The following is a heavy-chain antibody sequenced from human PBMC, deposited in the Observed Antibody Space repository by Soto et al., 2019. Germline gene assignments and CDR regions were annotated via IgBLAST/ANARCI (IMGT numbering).Heavy chain of an antibody. CDR3: AKNQGYSTSYYGYVDL. D-gene: IGHD6-13*01. Sequence: EVQLVESGGGLVQPGRSLRLSCAASGFTFDDYAMHWVRQPPGKGLEWVSGITWNSGIIGYADSVKRRFTISRDNAKNSLYLQMNSLRPEDTALYYCAKNQGYSTSYYGYVDLWGRGTLITVSS. CDR2: ITWNSGII. J-gene: IGHJ2*01. V-gene: IGHV3-9*01. CDR1: GFTFDDYA.